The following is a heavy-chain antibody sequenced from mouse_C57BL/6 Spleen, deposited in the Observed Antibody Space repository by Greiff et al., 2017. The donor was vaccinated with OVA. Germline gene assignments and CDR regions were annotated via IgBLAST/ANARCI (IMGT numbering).Heavy chain of an antibody. CDR3: ARNYYEDYAMDY. CDR2: ISDGGSYT. CDR1: GFTFSSYA. V-gene: IGHV5-4*01. J-gene: IGHJ4*01. D-gene: IGHD2-4*01. Sequence: EVQGVESGGGLVKPGGSLKLSCAASGFTFSSYAMSWVRQTPEKRLEWVATISDGGSYTYYPDNVKGRFTISRDNAKNNLYLQMSHLKSEDTAMYYCARNYYEDYAMDYWGQGTSVTVSS.